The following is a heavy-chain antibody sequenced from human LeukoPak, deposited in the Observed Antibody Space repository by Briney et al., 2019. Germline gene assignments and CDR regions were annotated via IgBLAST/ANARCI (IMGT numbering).Heavy chain of an antibody. Sequence: ASVKVSCMASRYTFTGDYMHWVRQAPGQGLEWMGWINPNSGGTNYAQKFQGRVTMTRDTSISTAYMELSRLRSDDTAAYYCARGGHPGELHNYWGQGTLVAVSS. CDR2: INPNSGGT. CDR3: ARGGHPGELHNY. CDR1: RYTFTGDY. J-gene: IGHJ4*02. D-gene: IGHD1-26*01. V-gene: IGHV1-2*02.